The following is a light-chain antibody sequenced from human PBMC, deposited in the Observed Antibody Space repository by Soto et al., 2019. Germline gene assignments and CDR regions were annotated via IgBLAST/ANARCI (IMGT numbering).Light chain of an antibody. CDR3: QHYNSWPRTWT. V-gene: IGKV3-15*01. Sequence: EIVMTQSPATLSVSPGERATLSCRASQSVSINLAWYQQKPGQAPRLLIYGASTRATGIPARFSGRGSGTAFTLTISRMQSEDFALYHCQHYNSWPRTWTLGQGTKVDIK. J-gene: IGKJ1*01. CDR1: QSVSIN. CDR2: GAS.